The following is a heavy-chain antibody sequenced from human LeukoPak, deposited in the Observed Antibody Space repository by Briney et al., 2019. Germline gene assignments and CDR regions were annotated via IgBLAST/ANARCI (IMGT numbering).Heavy chain of an antibody. CDR1: GYRFTSYN. D-gene: IGHD3-3*01. CDR3: ARVFLRTIGSGFAFDI. J-gene: IGHJ3*02. CDR2: VSGSGVNT. V-gene: IGHV1-46*03. Sequence: ASVKVSCKASGYRFTSYNIQWVRQAPGQGLEWMGMVSGSGVNTKYAQKFRDRVTMTSDTSTSTVYMELSSLRSEDTAVYYCARVFLRTIGSGFAFDIWGQGTMVTVSS.